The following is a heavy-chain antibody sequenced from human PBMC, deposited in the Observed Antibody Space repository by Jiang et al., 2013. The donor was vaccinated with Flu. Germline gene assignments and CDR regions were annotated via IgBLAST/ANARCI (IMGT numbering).Heavy chain of an antibody. J-gene: IGHJ4*02. D-gene: IGHD3-3*01. CDR3: ARDRGYYDFWSGSGY. CDR1: FSSYA. Sequence: FSSYAMHWVRQAPGKGLEWVAVISYDGSNKYYADSVKGRFTISRDNSKNTLYLQMNSLRAEDTAVYYCARDRGYYDFWSGSGYWGQGTLVTVSS. CDR2: ISYDGSNK. V-gene: IGHV3-30*04.